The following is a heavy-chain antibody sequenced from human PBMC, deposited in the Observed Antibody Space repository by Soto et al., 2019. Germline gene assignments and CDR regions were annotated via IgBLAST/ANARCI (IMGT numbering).Heavy chain of an antibody. V-gene: IGHV3-11*01. CDR1: GFTFSDYY. CDR3: ARDVGAGTNPGY. J-gene: IGHJ4*02. CDR2: IGTSTGVI. Sequence: QVQLVESGGGLVKPGGSLRLFCAASGFTFSDYYMSWNRQAPGKGLEWISYIGTSTGVIYYTDSVKGGFTISRDNAENSLYLQMNSLRAEDTAVYYCARDVGAGTNPGYWGQGTLVTVSP. D-gene: IGHD1-7*01.